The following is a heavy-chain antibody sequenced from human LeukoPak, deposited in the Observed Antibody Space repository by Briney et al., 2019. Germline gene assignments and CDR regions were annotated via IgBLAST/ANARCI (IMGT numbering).Heavy chain of an antibody. J-gene: IGHJ6*02. CDR2: IWYDGSNK. V-gene: IGHV3-33*01. CDR1: GFTFSSYG. CDR3: ARSLAPLSPVVVPAATSGLYYYYYGMDA. D-gene: IGHD2-2*01. Sequence: PGGSLRLSCAASGFTFSSYGMHWVRQAPGKGLEWVAVIWYDGSNKYYADSVKGRFTISRDNSKNTLYLQMNSLRAEDTAVYYCARSLAPLSPVVVPAATSGLYYYYYGMDAWGQGTTVTVSS.